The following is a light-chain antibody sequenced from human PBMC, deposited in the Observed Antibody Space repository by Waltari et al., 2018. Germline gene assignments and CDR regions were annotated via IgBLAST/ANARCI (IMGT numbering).Light chain of an antibody. CDR2: GAS. CDR1: ENVDTN. Sequence: EIVVTQSPATLSLSPGERATLSGRASENVDTNIAWYQQKPCQPTRLLISGASTRSTDIPPRFSCSGSVTEFTLSISSLQSEDFSVYYCHQYKNWPPWTFGQGTKVEIK. J-gene: IGKJ1*01. V-gene: IGKV3-15*01. CDR3: HQYKNWPPWT.